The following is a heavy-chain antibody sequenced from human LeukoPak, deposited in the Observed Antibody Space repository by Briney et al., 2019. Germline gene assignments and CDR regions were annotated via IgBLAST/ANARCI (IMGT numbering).Heavy chain of an antibody. CDR3: ARDGCSSTRCSAGGNWFDP. Sequence: ASVKVSCKASGYFFTSYHMHWVRQAPGQGLEWMGIIDPTGGSTTYPQRFQGRVTMTRDTSTSTVYMELSSLRSEDTAMCYCARDGCSSTRCSAGGNWFDPWGQGTLVTVSS. V-gene: IGHV1-46*01. CDR2: IDPTGGST. D-gene: IGHD2-2*01. J-gene: IGHJ5*02. CDR1: GYFFTSYH.